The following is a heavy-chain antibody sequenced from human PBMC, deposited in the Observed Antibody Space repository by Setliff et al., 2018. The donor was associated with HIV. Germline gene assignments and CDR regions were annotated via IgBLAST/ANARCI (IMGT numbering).Heavy chain of an antibody. CDR1: GFPFSNYW. CDR3: AAQGVL. Sequence: GGSLRLSCAASGFPFSNYWMGWVRQAPGKGLEWVANINQDGSAKDYVDSVKGRFTISRDNSKSTLYLQMNSLRAEDAAVYFCAAQGVLWGQGTQVTVSS. CDR2: INQDGSAK. V-gene: IGHV3-7*01. J-gene: IGHJ4*02.